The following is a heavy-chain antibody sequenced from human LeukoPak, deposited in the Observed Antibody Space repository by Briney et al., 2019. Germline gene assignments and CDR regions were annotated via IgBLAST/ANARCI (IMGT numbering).Heavy chain of an antibody. D-gene: IGHD4-17*01. CDR1: GGSISSGDYY. V-gene: IGHV4-30-4*08. Sequence: PSETLSLTCTVSGGSISSGDYYWSWIRQPPGKGLEWIGYIYYSGSTYYNPSLKSRVTISVDTSKNQFSLKLSSVTAADTAVYYCARWGTVTPPDAFDIWGQGTMVTVSS. CDR3: ARWGTVTPPDAFDI. CDR2: IYYSGST. J-gene: IGHJ3*02.